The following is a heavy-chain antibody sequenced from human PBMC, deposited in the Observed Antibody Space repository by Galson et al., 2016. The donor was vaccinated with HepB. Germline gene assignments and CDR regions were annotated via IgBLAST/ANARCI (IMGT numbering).Heavy chain of an antibody. Sequence: SLRLSCAASGFTFSSHAMNWVRQAPGQGLEWVSSISGNARSTYYADSVEGRFTIARDNSKNTLYLQVNSLRAEDAAVYYCAKDLSYWYSPFVDSWGQGTLVTVSS. J-gene: IGHJ4*02. CDR1: GFTFSSHA. D-gene: IGHD2-8*02. CDR2: ISGNARST. V-gene: IGHV3-23*01. CDR3: AKDLSYWYSPFVDS.